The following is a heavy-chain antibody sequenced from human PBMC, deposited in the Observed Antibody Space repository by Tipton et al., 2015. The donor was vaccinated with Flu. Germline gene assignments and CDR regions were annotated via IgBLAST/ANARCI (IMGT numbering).Heavy chain of an antibody. J-gene: IGHJ4*02. V-gene: IGHV4-59*01. CDR3: ARGYSATYGKFDY. Sequence: TLSLTCTVSRGSISSYYWSWIRQPPGKGLEWIGYIYYSGSTNYSPSLQSRVTISVDTSKSQFSLKLSSVTAADTAVHYCARGYSATYGKFDYWGRGTLVTVSS. CDR1: RGSISSYY. D-gene: IGHD1-26*01. CDR2: IYYSGST.